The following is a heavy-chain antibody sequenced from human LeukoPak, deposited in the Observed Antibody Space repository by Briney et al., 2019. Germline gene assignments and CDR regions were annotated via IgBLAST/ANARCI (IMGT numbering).Heavy chain of an antibody. J-gene: IGHJ4*02. V-gene: IGHV3-73*01. Sequence: PGGPLRLSCAASGFTFSGPAMHGVRQASGKGLEWVGRIRSKANSYATAYDASVKGRFTISRDDSKNTAYLQMNSLKTEDTAVYYCFNANYGGNNDYWGQGTLVTVSS. CDR3: FNANYGGNNDY. D-gene: IGHD4-23*01. CDR1: GFTFSGPA. CDR2: IRSKANSYAT.